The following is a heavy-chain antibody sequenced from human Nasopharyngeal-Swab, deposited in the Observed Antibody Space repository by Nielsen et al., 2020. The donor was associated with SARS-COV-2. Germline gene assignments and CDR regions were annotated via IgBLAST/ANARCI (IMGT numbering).Heavy chain of an antibody. J-gene: IGHJ6*03. V-gene: IGHV5-51*01. CDR2: IYPGDSDT. Sequence: GESLKISCKGSGYSFTSYWIGWVRQMPGKGLEWMGIIYPGDSDTRYSPSFQGQVTISADKSISTAYLQWSSLKASDTAMYYCARHGYSSGWANYYYYYMDVWGKGTTVTVSS. CDR3: ARHGYSSGWANYYYYYMDV. D-gene: IGHD6-25*01. CDR1: GYSFTSYW.